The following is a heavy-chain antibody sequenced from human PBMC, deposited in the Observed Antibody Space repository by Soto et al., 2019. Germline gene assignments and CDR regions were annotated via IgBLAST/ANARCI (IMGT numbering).Heavy chain of an antibody. CDR1: GYPFTTYY. V-gene: IGHV1-2*02. J-gene: IGHJ4*02. D-gene: IGHD3-10*01. CDR3: ATDDYGIFPY. CDR2: IDPRSGGT. Sequence: HVQLVQSGTEVKKPGASVRVSCMVSGYPFTTYYIHWVRQAPGQGLEWMGWIDPRSGGTVYEQKFQVRVTMTRDTSISTVYMDLSGLTSDDTALYYWATDDYGIFPYWGQGSLVTVSS.